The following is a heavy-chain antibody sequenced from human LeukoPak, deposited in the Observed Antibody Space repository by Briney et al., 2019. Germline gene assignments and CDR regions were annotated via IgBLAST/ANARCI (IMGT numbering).Heavy chain of an antibody. CDR2: INPNSGNT. V-gene: IGHV1-2*02. CDR1: GYYFTGCY. CDR3: ARSDFYYYYMDV. J-gene: IGHJ6*03. Sequence: ASVKVSCKASGYYFTGCYMHWVRQAPGQGLEGMGWINPNSGNTSYAQKFQGRVTMTKDTSISTAYMELSRLRSDDTAVYYCARSDFYYYYMDVWGKGTTVTVSS.